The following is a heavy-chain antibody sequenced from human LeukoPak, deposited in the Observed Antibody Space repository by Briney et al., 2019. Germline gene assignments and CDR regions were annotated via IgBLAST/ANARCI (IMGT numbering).Heavy chain of an antibody. J-gene: IGHJ4*02. CDR2: INTDGSST. CDR3: ARQKSIAAREYFDY. V-gene: IGHV3-74*01. Sequence: GGSLRLSCAASGFTVSSNYMSWVRQAPGKGLVWVSRINTDGSSTSYADSVKGRFTISRDNAKNTLYLQMNSLRAEDTAVYYCARQKSIAAREYFDYWGQGTLVTVSS. D-gene: IGHD6-6*01. CDR1: GFTVSSNY.